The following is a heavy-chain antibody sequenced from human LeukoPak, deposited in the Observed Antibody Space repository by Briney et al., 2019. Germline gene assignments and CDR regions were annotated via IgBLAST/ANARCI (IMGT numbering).Heavy chain of an antibody. CDR1: GGSISSSSYY. CDR2: IYYSGST. Sequence: SETLSLTCTVSGGSISSSSYYWGWIRQPPGKGLEWIGSIYYSGSTYYNPSLKSRVTISVDTSKNQFSLKLSSVTAADTAVYYCARSGTFGGPSPYYFDYWGQGTLVTVSS. J-gene: IGHJ4*02. CDR3: ARSGTFGGPSPYYFDY. V-gene: IGHV4-39*07. D-gene: IGHD3-16*01.